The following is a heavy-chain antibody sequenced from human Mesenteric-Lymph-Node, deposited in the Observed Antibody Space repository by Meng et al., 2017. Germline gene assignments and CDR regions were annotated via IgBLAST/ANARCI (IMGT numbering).Heavy chain of an antibody. D-gene: IGHD1-26*01. CDR2: IYYSGST. CDR3: ARSPYSGSALPFFDY. V-gene: IGHV4-30-4*01. Sequence: VAPDECGPVLVKPSQTLSLTCPVSGDCFNSPDYYWSWIRQPPEKGLEWIGYIYYSGSTYYNPSLKSRVSISGDTSNKQFSLKLTSVTAADTAVYYCARSPYSGSALPFFDYWGQGSLVTVSS. CDR1: GDCFNSPDYY. J-gene: IGHJ4*02.